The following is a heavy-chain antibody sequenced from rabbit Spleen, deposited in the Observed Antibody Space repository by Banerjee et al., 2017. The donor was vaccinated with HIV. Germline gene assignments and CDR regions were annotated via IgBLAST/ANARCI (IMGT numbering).Heavy chain of an antibody. CDR2: IDTGSRDFT. CDR1: GVSFSNYNF. V-gene: IGHV1S40*01. CDR3: ARAIVPWLGLTRLDL. J-gene: IGHJ3*01. D-gene: IGHD4-1*01. Sequence: QSLEEYGGDLVQPGASLTLTCTASGVSFSNYNFMCWVRQAPGKGLEWIACIDTGSRDFTYYASWAKGRFTISKTSSTTVTLQMTSLTAADTATYFCARAIVPWLGLTRLDLWGPGTLVTVS.